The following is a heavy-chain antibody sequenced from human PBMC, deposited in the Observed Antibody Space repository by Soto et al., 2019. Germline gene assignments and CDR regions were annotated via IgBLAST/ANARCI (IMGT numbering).Heavy chain of an antibody. Sequence: EVQLVESGGGLVQPGGSLRLSCAASGFTVSSNYMNWVRQAPGKGLEWVSVFYSGGSTFYADSVMGRFTISRDKAKNALYLQMNSLRAEDTAVYFCAREPQAYCSGGSCYFDYWGQGTLVTVSS. J-gene: IGHJ4*02. V-gene: IGHV3-66*01. D-gene: IGHD2-15*01. CDR1: GFTVSSNY. CDR2: FYSGGST. CDR3: AREPQAYCSGGSCYFDY.